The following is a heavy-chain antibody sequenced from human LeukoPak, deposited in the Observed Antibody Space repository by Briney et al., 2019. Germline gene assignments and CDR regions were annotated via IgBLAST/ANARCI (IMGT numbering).Heavy chain of an antibody. Sequence: GGSLRLSCAASGFTFSDYYMSWIRQAPGKGLEWVSYISSSGSTIYYADSVKGRFTISRDNAKNSLYLQMNSLRAEDTAVYYCARRIVATIAQYYFDYWGQGTLATVSS. CDR1: GFTFSDYY. J-gene: IGHJ4*02. CDR3: ARRIVATIAQYYFDY. V-gene: IGHV3-11*04. D-gene: IGHD5-12*01. CDR2: ISSSGSTI.